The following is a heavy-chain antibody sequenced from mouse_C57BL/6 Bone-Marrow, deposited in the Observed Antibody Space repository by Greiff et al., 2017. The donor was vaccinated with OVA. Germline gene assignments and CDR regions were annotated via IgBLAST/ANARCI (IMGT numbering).Heavy chain of an antibody. Sequence: VQLQQSGAELVRPGASVKLSCKASGYTFTDYYINWVKQRPGQGLEWIARIYPGSGNTYYNEKFKGKATLTAEKSSSTAYRQLSSLTSEDSAVYFCARVYGYYAMDYWGQGTSVTVSS. CDR1: GYTFTDYY. V-gene: IGHV1-76*01. CDR2: IYPGSGNT. D-gene: IGHD1-1*02. CDR3: ARVYGYYAMDY. J-gene: IGHJ4*01.